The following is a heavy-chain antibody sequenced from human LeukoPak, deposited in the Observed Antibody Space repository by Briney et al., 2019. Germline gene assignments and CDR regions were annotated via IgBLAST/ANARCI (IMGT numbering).Heavy chain of an antibody. J-gene: IGHJ4*02. CDR2: IKQDGSEK. CDR1: GFTFSSYW. CDR3: ARTQTYYDFWSGPSDPYFDY. D-gene: IGHD3-3*01. Sequence: GGSLRLSCAASGFTFSSYWMSWVRQAPGKGLEWVANIKQDGSEKYYVDSVKGRFTISRHNAKNSLYLQMNSLRAEDTAVYYCARTQTYYDFWSGPSDPYFDYWGQGTLVTVSS. V-gene: IGHV3-7*01.